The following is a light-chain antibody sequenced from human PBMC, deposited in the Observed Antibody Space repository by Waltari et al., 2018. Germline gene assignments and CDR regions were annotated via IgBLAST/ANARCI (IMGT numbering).Light chain of an antibody. J-gene: IGKJ1*01. Sequence: EIVLTQSPGTLSLSLGVRATLSCRAGQSVGRSLAWYPQKPGQAPRLLIYAASSRATGIPDRFSGSGSGTDFSLTISRLEPEDFAVYYCQHYVRLPATYGQGTKVEIK. CDR3: QHYVRLPAT. V-gene: IGKV3-20*01. CDR1: QSVGRS. CDR2: AAS.